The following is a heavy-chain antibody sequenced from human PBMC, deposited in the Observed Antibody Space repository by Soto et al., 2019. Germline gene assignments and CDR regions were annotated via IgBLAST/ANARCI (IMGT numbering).Heavy chain of an antibody. CDR1: GGSISSGGYS. CDR3: ARRGSGSYSDY. CDR2: IYHSGST. J-gene: IGHJ4*02. D-gene: IGHD3-10*01. Sequence: SETLSLTCAVSGGSISSGGYSWSWIRQPPGKGLECIGYIYHSGSTYYNPSLKSRVTISVDTSKNQFSLKLSSVTAADTAVYYCARRGSGSYSDYWGQGTLVTVSS. V-gene: IGHV4-30-2*03.